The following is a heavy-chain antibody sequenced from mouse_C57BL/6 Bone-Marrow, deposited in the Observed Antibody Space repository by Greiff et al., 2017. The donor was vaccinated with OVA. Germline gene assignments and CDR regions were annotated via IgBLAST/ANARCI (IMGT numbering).Heavy chain of an antibody. D-gene: IGHD2-4*01. CDR1: GYAFTNYL. CDR2: INPGSGGT. CDR3: ASNDYGRYFDY. V-gene: IGHV1-54*01. Sequence: VQLQQSGAELVRPGTSVKVSCKASGYAFTNYLIEWVKQRPGQGLEWIGVINPGSGGTNYNEKFKGKATLTADKSSSTAYMKLSSLTSEDSAVYFCASNDYGRYFDYWGQGTTLTVSS. J-gene: IGHJ2*01.